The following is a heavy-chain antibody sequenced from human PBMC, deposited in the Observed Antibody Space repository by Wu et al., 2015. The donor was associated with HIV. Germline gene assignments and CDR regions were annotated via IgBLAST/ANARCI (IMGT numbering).Heavy chain of an antibody. V-gene: IGHV1-24*01. D-gene: IGHD2-8*02. J-gene: IGHJ1*01. CDR2: FDPEDDKT. CDR3: AAFPRDIWSTGLPY. Sequence: QVQLVQSGAEVKKPGASVRVSCKVSEYSLMKLSIHWVRQSPGRGLEWMGGFDPEDDKTIYAQRFQSRVAMTEDTSTDTAYLDLKTLRSDDTAIFFCAAFPRDIWSTGLPYWGQGTLVTVSS. CDR1: EYSLMKLS.